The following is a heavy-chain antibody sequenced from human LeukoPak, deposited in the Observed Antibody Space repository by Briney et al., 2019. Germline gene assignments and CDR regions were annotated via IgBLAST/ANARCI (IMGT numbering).Heavy chain of an antibody. V-gene: IGHV4-39*07. CDR1: GGSISSTRHY. J-gene: IGHJ4*02. Sequence: PSETLSLTCTVSGGSISSTRHYWGWIRQPPGKGLEWIGSIFYSGSTYYNPSLKSRVTISVDTSKNQFSLKLSSVTAADTAVYYCARATYDYVWGSYRPYYFDYWGQGTLVTVSS. CDR2: IFYSGST. D-gene: IGHD3-16*02. CDR3: ARATYDYVWGSYRPYYFDY.